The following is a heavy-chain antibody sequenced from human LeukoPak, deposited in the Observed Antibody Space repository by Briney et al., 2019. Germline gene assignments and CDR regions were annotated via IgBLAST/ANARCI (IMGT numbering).Heavy chain of an antibody. Sequence: GGSLRLSCAASGFTFSSYAMHWVRQAPGKGLEWVAVISYDGSNKYYADSVKGRFTISRDNSKNTLYLQMNSLRAEDTAVYYCARDRSSSWYPSYYYYYMDVWGKGTTVTVSS. CDR2: ISYDGSNK. CDR1: GFTFSSYA. V-gene: IGHV3-30-3*01. D-gene: IGHD6-13*01. J-gene: IGHJ6*03. CDR3: ARDRSSSWYPSYYYYYMDV.